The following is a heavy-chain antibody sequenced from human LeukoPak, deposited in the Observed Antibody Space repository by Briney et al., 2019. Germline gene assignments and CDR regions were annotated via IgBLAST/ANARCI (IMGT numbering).Heavy chain of an antibody. CDR2: SDHSGST. CDR3: ARDVSRGRYFSAFDM. D-gene: IGHD1-26*01. CDR1: GDSISYYY. Sequence: PSETLSLTCSVSGDSISYYYWNWIRQPPGKALEWIGYSDHSGSTNYNPSLKSRVTISVDTSKNQFSLRLRSMTAADTAVYYCARDVSRGRYFSAFDMWGQGTMVTVSS. V-gene: IGHV4-59*01. J-gene: IGHJ3*02.